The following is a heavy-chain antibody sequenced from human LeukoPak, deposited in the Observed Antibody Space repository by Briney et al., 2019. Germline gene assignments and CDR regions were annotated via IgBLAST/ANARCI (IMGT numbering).Heavy chain of an antibody. V-gene: IGHV4-30-2*01. CDR3: ARDGGRYDFWSGPNWFDP. CDR2: IYHSGST. D-gene: IGHD3-3*01. Sequence: SQTLSLTCTVSGGSISSGGYYWSWIRQPPGKGLEWIGYIYHSGSTYYNPSLKSRVTISVDRSKNQFSLKLSSVTAADTAVYYCARDGGRYDFWSGPNWFDPWGQGTLVTVSS. J-gene: IGHJ5*02. CDR1: GGSISSGGYY.